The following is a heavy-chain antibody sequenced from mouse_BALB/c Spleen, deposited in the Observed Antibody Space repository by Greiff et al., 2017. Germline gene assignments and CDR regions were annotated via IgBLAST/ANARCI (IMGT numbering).Heavy chain of an antibody. J-gene: IGHJ4*01. CDR3: ARHYYGPLAMDY. CDR2: INPSTGYT. Sequence: QVQLQQSGAELAKPGASVKMSCKASGYTFTSYWMHWVKQRPGQGLEWIGYINPSTGYTEYNQKFKDKATLTADKSSSTAYMQLSSLTSEDSAVYYCARHYYGPLAMDYWGQGTSVTVSS. D-gene: IGHD1-1*01. V-gene: IGHV1-7*01. CDR1: GYTFTSYW.